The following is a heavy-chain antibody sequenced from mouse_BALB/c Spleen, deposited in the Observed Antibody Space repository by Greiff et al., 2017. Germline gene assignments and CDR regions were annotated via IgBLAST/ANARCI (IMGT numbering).Heavy chain of an antibody. CDR1: GYTFTSYW. J-gene: IGHJ1*01. CDR2: INPSNGRT. CDR3: ARGGIMTTPGWYLDV. D-gene: IGHD1-1*01. V-gene: IGHV1S81*02. Sequence: QVQLKQPGAELVKPGASVKLSCKASGYTFTSYWMHWVKQRPGQGLEWIGEINPSNGRTNYNEKFKSKATLTVDKSSSTAYMQLSSLTSEDSAVYYCARGGIMTTPGWYLDVWGAGTTVTVSS.